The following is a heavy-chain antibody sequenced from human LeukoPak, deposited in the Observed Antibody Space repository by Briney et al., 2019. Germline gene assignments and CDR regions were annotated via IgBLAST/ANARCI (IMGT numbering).Heavy chain of an antibody. CDR3: ARDQSGSYIFGY. Sequence: SETLSLTCTVSGGSFSSYYWSWIRQPPGKGLEWIGYIYYSGITSYNPSLKSRVIISVHTSKNQFSLKLSSVTAADTAVYYCARDQSGSYIFGYWGQGTLVTVSS. V-gene: IGHV4-59*01. CDR1: GGSFSSYY. D-gene: IGHD1-26*01. J-gene: IGHJ4*02. CDR2: IYYSGIT.